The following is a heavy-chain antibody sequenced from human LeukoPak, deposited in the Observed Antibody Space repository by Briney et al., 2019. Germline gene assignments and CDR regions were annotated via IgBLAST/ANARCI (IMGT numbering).Heavy chain of an antibody. J-gene: IGHJ3*02. V-gene: IGHV4-39*01. CDR1: GGSISSSSYY. D-gene: IGHD4-17*01. CDR3: ARGGREDYGYYMSFDI. Sequence: PSETLSLTCTVSGGSISSSSYYWGWIRQPPGKGLEWNGSIYYSGSTYYNPSLKSRVNISGDTSKNQFSLYLSFVSAADTAVYYCARGGREDYGYYMSFDIWGQGTMVTVSS. CDR2: IYYSGST.